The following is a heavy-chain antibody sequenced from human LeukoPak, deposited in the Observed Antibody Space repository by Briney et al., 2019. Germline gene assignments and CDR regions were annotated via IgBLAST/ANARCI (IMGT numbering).Heavy chain of an antibody. J-gene: IGHJ4*02. Sequence: GGSLRLSCAASGFTFSSYAMSWVRQAPGKGLEWVSAISGSGGSTYYADSVKGRFPISRDNSKDTLYLQLNSLRAEDTAVYYCAKNGGFWSGYYMYYFDYWGQGTLVTVSS. V-gene: IGHV3-23*01. CDR1: GFTFSSYA. CDR3: AKNGGFWSGYYMYYFDY. CDR2: ISGSGGST. D-gene: IGHD3-3*01.